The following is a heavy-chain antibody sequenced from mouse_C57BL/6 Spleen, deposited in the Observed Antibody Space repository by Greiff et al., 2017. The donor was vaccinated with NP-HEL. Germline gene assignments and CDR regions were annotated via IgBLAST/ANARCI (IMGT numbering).Heavy chain of an antibody. CDR2: IYPSDSET. CDR3: ARIYGSSYGGYFDV. J-gene: IGHJ1*03. D-gene: IGHD1-1*01. V-gene: IGHV1-61*01. CDR1: GYTFTSYW. Sequence: QVQLKQPGAELVRPGSSVKLSCKASGYTFTSYWMDWVKQRPGQGLEWIGNIYPSDSETHYNQKFKDKATLTVDKSSSTAYMQLSSLTSEDSAVYYCARIYGSSYGGYFDVWGTGTTVTVSS.